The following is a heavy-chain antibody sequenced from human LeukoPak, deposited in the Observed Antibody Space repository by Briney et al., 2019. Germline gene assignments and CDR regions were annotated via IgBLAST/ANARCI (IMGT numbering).Heavy chain of an antibody. CDR2: IYYSGST. Sequence: PSETLSLTCTVSGGSINSTSNYWGWIRQPPGKGLEWIGSIYYSGSTSYNPSLKSRVTISVDTSKNQFSLKLSSVTAADTAVYYCASKSITMIVGGRSGDAFDIWGQGTMVTVSS. D-gene: IGHD3-22*01. J-gene: IGHJ3*02. CDR3: ASKSITMIVGGRSGDAFDI. CDR1: GGSINSTSNY. V-gene: IGHV4-39*07.